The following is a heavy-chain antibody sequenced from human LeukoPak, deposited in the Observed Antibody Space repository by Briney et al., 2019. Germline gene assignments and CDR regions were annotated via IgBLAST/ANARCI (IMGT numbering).Heavy chain of an antibody. CDR3: ARAKVGATLSFDY. Sequence: SVKVSCKAAGGTFSSYAISWVRQAPGQGLEWMGGIIPIFGTANYAQKFQGRVTITTDESTSTAYMELSSLRSEDTAVYYCARAKVGATLSFDYWGQGTLVTVSS. V-gene: IGHV1-69*05. D-gene: IGHD1-26*01. J-gene: IGHJ4*02. CDR2: IIPIFGTA. CDR1: GGTFSSYA.